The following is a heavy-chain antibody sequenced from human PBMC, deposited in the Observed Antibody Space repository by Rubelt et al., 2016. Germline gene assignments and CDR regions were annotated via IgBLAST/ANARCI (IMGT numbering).Heavy chain of an antibody. D-gene: IGHD3-22*01. J-gene: IGHJ4*02. V-gene: IGHV3-30*04. CDR3: ARGAPIYYDISVSEVY. Sequence: QVVENGGGLVQPGGSLRLSCAASGFTFSAYSMHWVRQAPGKGLEWITFIAHDGRTKYYADSVEGRFTVSRDNSKNTLDLQMNSLTSEDTAVYYCARGAPIYYDISVSEVYWGQGTLVIVSS. CDR2: IAHDGRTK. CDR1: GFTFSAYS.